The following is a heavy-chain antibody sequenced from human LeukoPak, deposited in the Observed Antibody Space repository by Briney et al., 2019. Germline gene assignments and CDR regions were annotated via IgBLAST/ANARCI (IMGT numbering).Heavy chain of an antibody. V-gene: IGHV3-23*01. CDR2: ISGSGGST. D-gene: IGHD6-6*01. CDR3: AKLPTSIAARLPRNYYYMDV. CDR1: GFTFSSYA. Sequence: GGSLRLSCAASGFTFSSYAMSWVRQAPGKGLEWVSDISGSGGSTYYADSVKGRFTISRDNSKNTLYLQMNSLRAEDTAVYYCAKLPTSIAARLPRNYYYMDVWGKGTTVTVSS. J-gene: IGHJ6*03.